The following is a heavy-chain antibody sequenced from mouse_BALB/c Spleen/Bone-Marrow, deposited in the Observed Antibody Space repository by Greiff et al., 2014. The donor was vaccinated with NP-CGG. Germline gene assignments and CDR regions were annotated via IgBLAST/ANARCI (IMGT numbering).Heavy chain of an antibody. CDR1: GFSLTSYG. Sequence: QVQLKESGPGLVAPSQSLSITCTVSGFSLTSYGVHWVRQPPGKGLEWLGVIWADGSTNYNSAFMPRLSNSKDNSKSQVFLKMNSLQTEDTAAYYCSRSTTATGAMDYWGQGTSVTVSA. CDR3: SRSTTATGAMDY. V-gene: IGHV2-9*02. CDR2: IWADGST. D-gene: IGHD1-2*01. J-gene: IGHJ4*01.